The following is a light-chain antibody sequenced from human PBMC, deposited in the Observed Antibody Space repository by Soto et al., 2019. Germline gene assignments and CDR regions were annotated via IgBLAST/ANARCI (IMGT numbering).Light chain of an antibody. CDR2: GAS. CDR1: ESVSTN. Sequence: EVVMTQSPATLSVSPGERATLSCRASESVSTNLAWYQQRPGQAPRLVIYGASTRATGIPARFSGGGSGTEFTLTISSLQSEDSAVSYCQQYHSWPPITLGQGTRLEIK. J-gene: IGKJ5*01. CDR3: QQYHSWPPIT. V-gene: IGKV3-15*01.